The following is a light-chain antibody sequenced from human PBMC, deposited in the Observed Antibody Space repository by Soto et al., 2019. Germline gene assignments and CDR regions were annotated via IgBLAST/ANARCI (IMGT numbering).Light chain of an antibody. Sequence: EIVLTQSPGTLSLSPGERATLSCRASQSVSSSYLAWYQQKPGQAPRLLIYSASRRATGFPARFSGSGSGTDFTLTISSLQSEDFAVYYCQQYNNWPWTFGQGTKVDI. J-gene: IGKJ1*01. CDR3: QQYNNWPWT. CDR1: QSVSSSY. V-gene: IGKV3-15*01. CDR2: SAS.